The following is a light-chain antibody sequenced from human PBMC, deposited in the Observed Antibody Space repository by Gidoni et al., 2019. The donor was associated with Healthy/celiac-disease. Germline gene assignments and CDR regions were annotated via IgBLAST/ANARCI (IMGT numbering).Light chain of an antibody. CDR3: QQRSNWPPYT. CDR1: QSVSSY. V-gene: IGKV3-11*01. J-gene: IGKJ2*01. CDR2: DAS. Sequence: EIVLTQSPATLSLSTGESANLSCRASQSVSSYLAWYQQQPGQAPRLLIYDASNRATGIPARFSGSGSGTDFTLTISSLEPEDFAVYYCQQRSNWPPYTFGQGTKLEIK.